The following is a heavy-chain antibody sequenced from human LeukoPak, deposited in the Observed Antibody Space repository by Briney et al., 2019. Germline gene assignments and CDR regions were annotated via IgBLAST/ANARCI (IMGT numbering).Heavy chain of an antibody. CDR2: IHYSGST. D-gene: IGHD5-12*01. Sequence: PSETLSLTCSVPGGSISSGDYYWSWIRQHPGKGLEWIGYIHYSGSTYYNPSLKSRVSISVSTFKNRFSLQLSSVTAADTAVYYCARVIGYDQLDYWGQGTLVTVSS. J-gene: IGHJ4*02. CDR3: ARVIGYDQLDY. V-gene: IGHV4-31*03. CDR1: GGSISSGDYY.